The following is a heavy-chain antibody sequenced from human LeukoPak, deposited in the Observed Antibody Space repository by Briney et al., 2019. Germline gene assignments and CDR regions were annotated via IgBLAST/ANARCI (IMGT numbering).Heavy chain of an antibody. D-gene: IGHD6-13*01. J-gene: IGHJ4*02. V-gene: IGHV1-2*06. CDR1: GYTFTGYY. Sequence: ASVKVSCKASGYTFTGYYMHWVRQAPGQGLEWMGRINPNSGGTNYAQKFQGRVTMTRDTYISTAYMELSRLRSDGTAVYYCARVRIAAAGTSNYWGQGTLVTVSS. CDR2: INPNSGGT. CDR3: ARVRIAAAGTSNY.